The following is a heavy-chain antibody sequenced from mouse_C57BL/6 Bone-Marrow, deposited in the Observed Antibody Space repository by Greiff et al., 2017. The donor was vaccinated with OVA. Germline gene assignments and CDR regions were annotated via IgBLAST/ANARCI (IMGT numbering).Heavy chain of an antibody. CDR1: GYTFTSYW. J-gene: IGHJ3*01. D-gene: IGHD2-3*01. Sequence: VQLQQPGAELVRPGSSVKLSCKASGYTFTSYWMHWVKQRPIQGLEWIGNIDPSDSETHYNQKFKDKATLTVDKSSSTAYMQLRSLTSEDSAVYYCARENDGYYLAWFAYWGQGTLVTVSA. CDR2: IDPSDSET. V-gene: IGHV1-52*01. CDR3: ARENDGYYLAWFAY.